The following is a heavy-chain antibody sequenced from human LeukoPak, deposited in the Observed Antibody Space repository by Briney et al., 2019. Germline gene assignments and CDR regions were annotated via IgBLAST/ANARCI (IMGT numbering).Heavy chain of an antibody. CDR2: ISSSSSTI. CDR1: GFTFSSYG. Sequence: GGSLRLSCAASGFTFSSYGMNWVRQAPGKGLEWVSYISSSSSTIYYADSVKGRFTISRDNPKNTLYLQMNSLRAEDTAVYYCAKPPPYDSSGYHGGFDYWGQGTLVTVSS. J-gene: IGHJ4*02. CDR3: AKPPPYDSSGYHGGFDY. D-gene: IGHD3-22*01. V-gene: IGHV3-48*01.